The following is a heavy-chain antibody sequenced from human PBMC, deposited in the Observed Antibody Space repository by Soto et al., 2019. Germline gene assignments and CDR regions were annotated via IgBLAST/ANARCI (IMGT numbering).Heavy chain of an antibody. CDR2: INNFGNT. CDR3: ARVAASGRGPWFDP. CDR1: GYSINGGNW. V-gene: IGHV4-28*03. D-gene: IGHD6-13*01. Sequence: PSETLSLTCAVSGYSINGGNWWGWIRPTPGKGLEWIGYINNFGNTYYNASLKSRVTMAVDTSSNQFSLKMSSVTAVDTAVYYCARVAASGRGPWFDPWGQGTLVTVSS. J-gene: IGHJ5*02.